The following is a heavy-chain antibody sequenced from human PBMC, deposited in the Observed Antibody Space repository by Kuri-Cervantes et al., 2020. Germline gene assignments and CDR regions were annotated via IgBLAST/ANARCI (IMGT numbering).Heavy chain of an antibody. CDR1: GFTFSSYG. Sequence: GESLKISCAASGFTFSSYGMHWVRQAPGKGLEWVAVISYDGSNKYYADSVKGRFTISRDNSKNTLYLQMNSLRAEDTAVYYCARGSYDFWSGYPAYYFDYWGQGTLVTVSS. CDR3: ARGSYDFWSGYPAYYFDY. J-gene: IGHJ4*02. D-gene: IGHD3-3*01. CDR2: ISYDGSNK. V-gene: IGHV3-30*03.